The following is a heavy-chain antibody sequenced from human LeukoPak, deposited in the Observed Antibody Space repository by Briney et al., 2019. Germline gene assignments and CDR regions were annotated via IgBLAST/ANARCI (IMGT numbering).Heavy chain of an antibody. J-gene: IGHJ3*02. Sequence: SQTLSLTCTVSGGSISSGGYYWSWIRQPPGKGLEWIGEINHSGITNYNPSLKSRATMSVDTSKKQFSLNLNSVTAADTGVYYCARDLVVALPDAFDIWSQGTMVTVSS. V-gene: IGHV4-30-2*01. CDR3: ARDLVVALPDAFDI. CDR1: GGSISSGGYY. CDR2: INHSGIT. D-gene: IGHD2-15*01.